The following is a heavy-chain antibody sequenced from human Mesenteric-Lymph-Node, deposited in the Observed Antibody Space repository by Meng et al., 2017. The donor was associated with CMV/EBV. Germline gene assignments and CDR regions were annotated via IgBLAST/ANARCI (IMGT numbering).Heavy chain of an antibody. CDR1: GSTFTGYY. CDR3: ARGVIAAAGIDY. Sequence: SCKASGSTFTGYYMHWVRQAPGQGLEWMGRINPNSGGTNYAQKFQGRVTMTRDTSISTAYMELSRLRSDDTAVYYCARGVIAAAGIDYWGQGSLVTVSS. D-gene: IGHD6-13*01. J-gene: IGHJ4*02. CDR2: INPNSGGT. V-gene: IGHV1-2*06.